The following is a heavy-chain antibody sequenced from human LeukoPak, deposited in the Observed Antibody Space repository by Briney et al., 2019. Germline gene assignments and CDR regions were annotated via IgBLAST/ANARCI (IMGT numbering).Heavy chain of an antibody. CDR1: GYTFGDYG. D-gene: IGHD6-19*01. CDR2: VSGYNGNT. CDR3: ARDRGSGWFIY. V-gene: IGHV1-18*01. Sequence: ASVRLSCKASGYTFGDYGMSWVRQAPGQGLEWVCWVSGYNGNTNYAENLQGRFTMTTDTSTSTVYLQLRSLRSDDTAVYYCARDRGSGWFIYWGQGTLVTVSS. J-gene: IGHJ4*02.